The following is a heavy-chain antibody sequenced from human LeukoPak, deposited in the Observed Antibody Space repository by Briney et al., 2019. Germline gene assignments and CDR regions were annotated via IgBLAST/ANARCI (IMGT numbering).Heavy chain of an antibody. J-gene: IGHJ3*02. CDR3: ARASFSIAVAGTLGAFDI. Sequence: ASVKVSCKASGYTFTSYYMHWVRQAPGQGLEWMGIINPSGGSTSYAQKFQGRVTMTRDTSTSTVCMELSSLRSEDTAVYYCARASFSIAVAGTLGAFDIWGQGTMVTVSS. CDR1: GYTFTSYY. CDR2: INPSGGST. V-gene: IGHV1-46*01. D-gene: IGHD6-19*01.